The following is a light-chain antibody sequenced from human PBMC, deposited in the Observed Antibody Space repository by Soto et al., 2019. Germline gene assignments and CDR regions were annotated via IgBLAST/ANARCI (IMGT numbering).Light chain of an antibody. Sequence: EIVMTQSPATLSVSPGEIVTLSCRASQSVSSNLAWYQQKPGQSPRLLMSGASRRATGVPDRFSGSGSGTDFTLTISRLEPEDFAVYYCQHYGHALWAFGQGTKVDIK. CDR2: GAS. V-gene: IGKV3-20*01. J-gene: IGKJ1*01. CDR1: QSVSSN. CDR3: QHYGHALWA.